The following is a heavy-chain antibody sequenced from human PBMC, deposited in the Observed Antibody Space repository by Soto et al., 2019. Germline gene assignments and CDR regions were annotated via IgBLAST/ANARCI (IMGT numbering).Heavy chain of an antibody. CDR3: AREVMVPTCSDGFDV. CDR2: MDYRGNA. V-gene: IGHV4-31*03. Sequence: QVQLQESGPGLVKPSETLSLTCTVSGGSINTHNYYWSWVRQHPVKGLEWIGYMDYRGNAFYNPSLMSRVTILMDTSKNQFSLKLASVSAADTANYFCAREVMVPTCSDGFDVWGQGTMVTVSS. CDR1: GGSINTHNYY. D-gene: IGHD2-8*01. J-gene: IGHJ3*01.